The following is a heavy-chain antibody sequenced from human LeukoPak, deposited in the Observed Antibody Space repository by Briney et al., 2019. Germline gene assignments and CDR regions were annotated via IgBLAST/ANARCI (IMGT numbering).Heavy chain of an antibody. J-gene: IGHJ4*02. CDR2: IWYDGSNK. D-gene: IGHD3-10*01. CDR3: ARDYYGLYYFDY. V-gene: IGHV3-33*01. Sequence: GGSLRLSCAASGFTFSSYGMHWVRQALGKGLEWVAVIWYDGSNKYYADSVKGRFTISRDNSKNTLYLQMNSLRAEDTAVYYCARDYYGLYYFDYWGQGTLVTVSS. CDR1: GFTFSSYG.